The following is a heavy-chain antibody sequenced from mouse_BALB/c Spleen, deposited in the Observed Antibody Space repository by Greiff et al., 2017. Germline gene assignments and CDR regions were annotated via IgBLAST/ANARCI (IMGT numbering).Heavy chain of an antibody. CDR1: GFSLTDYG. CDR3: AKQGFTTGDWYFDV. Sequence: VQGVESGPGLVAPSQSLSITCTVSGFSLTDYGVSWIRQPPGKGLEWLGVIWGGGSTYYNSALKSRLSISKDNSKSQVFLKMNSLQTDDTAMYYCAKQGFTTGDWYFDVWGAGTTVTVSS. J-gene: IGHJ1*01. V-gene: IGHV2-6-5*01. D-gene: IGHD1-1*01. CDR2: IWGGGST.